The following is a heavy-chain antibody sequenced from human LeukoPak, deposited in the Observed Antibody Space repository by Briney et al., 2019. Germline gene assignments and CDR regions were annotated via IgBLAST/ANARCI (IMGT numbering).Heavy chain of an antibody. D-gene: IGHD3-9*01. CDR3: ARRNYDILTGFYGGGTYNYYYTDV. J-gene: IGHJ6*03. V-gene: IGHV4-59*08. CDR2: TSFSGST. Sequence: PSETLSLTCTVSGASISSYYWTWIRQPPGKGLEWIGFTSFSGSTNYNPSLKSRVTISVDTSRNQFSLRLNAMTAADTAVYYCARRNYDILTGFYGGGTYNYYYTDVWCKGTTVIVSS. CDR1: GASISSYY.